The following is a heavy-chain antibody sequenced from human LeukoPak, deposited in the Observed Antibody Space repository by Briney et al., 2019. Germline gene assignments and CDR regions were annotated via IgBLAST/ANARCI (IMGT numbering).Heavy chain of an antibody. Sequence: GGSLRLSCAASGFTFSNYVMSWVRQAPGKGLEWVSTISGSGGTTCYADSVKGRFTISRDNSKNTLFLQMNSLRAEDTAVYYCAKIYSRYFDYWGQGTLVTVSS. CDR1: GFTFSNYV. CDR2: ISGSGGTT. D-gene: IGHD5-18*01. J-gene: IGHJ4*02. V-gene: IGHV3-23*01. CDR3: AKIYSRYFDY.